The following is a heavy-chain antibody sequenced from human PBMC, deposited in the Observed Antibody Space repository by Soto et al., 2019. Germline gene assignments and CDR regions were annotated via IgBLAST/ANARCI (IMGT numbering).Heavy chain of an antibody. Sequence: EAQLLESGGDLIQPGGSLTLSCAASGFTFASHAMSWVRQAPGKGLEWVSGISANGGRANYADSVKGRFSLSRDNSKNPMFLQRDSLTAEETAIYYGASRVIPLGGTEYSRPWGKGTLVTASS. V-gene: IGHV3-23*01. J-gene: IGHJ5*02. CDR2: ISANGGRA. CDR1: GFTFASHA. CDR3: ASRVIPLGGTEYSRP. D-gene: IGHD3-16*02.